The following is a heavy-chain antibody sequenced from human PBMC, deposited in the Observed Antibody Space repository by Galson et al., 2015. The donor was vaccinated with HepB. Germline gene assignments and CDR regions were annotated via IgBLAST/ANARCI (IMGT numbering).Heavy chain of an antibody. D-gene: IGHD6-13*01. J-gene: IGHJ4*02. CDR1: GFTFSSYS. CDR2: ISSSSSTI. Sequence: SLRLSCAASGFTFSSYSMNWVRQAPGKGLEWVSSISSSSSTIYYADSVKGRFTISRDNAKNSLYLQMNSLRAEDTAVYYCARACYKQPLGFWGQGTLVTVSS. CDR3: ARACYKQPLGF. V-gene: IGHV3-21*04.